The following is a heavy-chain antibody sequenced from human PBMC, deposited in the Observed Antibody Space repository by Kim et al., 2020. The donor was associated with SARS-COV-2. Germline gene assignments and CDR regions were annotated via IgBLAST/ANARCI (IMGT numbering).Heavy chain of an antibody. CDR3: ARDGGGALWFGELGKYYYYGMDV. CDR2: IWYDGSNK. CDR1: GFTFSSYG. J-gene: IGHJ6*02. Sequence: GGSLRLSCAASGFTFSSYGMHWVRQAPGKGLEWVAVIWYDGSNKYYADSVKGRFTISRDNSKNTLYLQMNSLRAEDTAVYYCARDGGGALWFGELGKYYYYGMDVWGQGTSVTVSS. D-gene: IGHD3-10*01. V-gene: IGHV3-33*01.